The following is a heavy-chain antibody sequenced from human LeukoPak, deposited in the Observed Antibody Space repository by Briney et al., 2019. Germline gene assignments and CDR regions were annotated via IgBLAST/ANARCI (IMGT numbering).Heavy chain of an antibody. Sequence: GASVKVSCTVSGYTLTELSMHWVRQAPGKGLEWMGGFDPEDGETIYAQKFQGRVTMTEDTSTDTAYMELSSLRSEDTAVYYCATGSADFFGVVSGFDYWGQGTLVTVSS. CDR2: FDPEDGET. J-gene: IGHJ4*02. CDR1: GYTLTELS. CDR3: ATGSADFFGVVSGFDY. V-gene: IGHV1-24*01. D-gene: IGHD3-3*01.